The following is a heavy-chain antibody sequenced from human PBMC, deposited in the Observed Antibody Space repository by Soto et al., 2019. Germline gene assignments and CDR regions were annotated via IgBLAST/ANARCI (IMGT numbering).Heavy chain of an antibody. V-gene: IGHV3-33*01. CDR2: IWYDGSNK. Sequence: QVQLVESGGGVVQPGRSLRLSCAASGFTFSSYGMHWVRQAPGKGLEWVAVIWYDGSNKYYADSVKGRFTISRDNSKNTLYLQMNSLRAEDTAVYYCARIMRGGDCYDFDYWGQGTLVTVSS. J-gene: IGHJ4*02. CDR3: ARIMRGGDCYDFDY. D-gene: IGHD2-21*02. CDR1: GFTFSSYG.